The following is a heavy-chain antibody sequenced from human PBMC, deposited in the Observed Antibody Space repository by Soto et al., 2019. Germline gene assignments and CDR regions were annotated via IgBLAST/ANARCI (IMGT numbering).Heavy chain of an antibody. Sequence: GASVKVSCKASGGTFSSYAISWVRQAPGQGLEWMGGIIPIFGTANYAQKFQGRVTITADESTSTAYMELSSLRSEDTAVYYCARDRMWYCSSTSCSSEYYGMDVWGQGTTVTVSS. D-gene: IGHD2-2*01. CDR3: ARDRMWYCSSTSCSSEYYGMDV. V-gene: IGHV1-69*13. CDR1: GGTFSSYA. J-gene: IGHJ6*02. CDR2: IIPIFGTA.